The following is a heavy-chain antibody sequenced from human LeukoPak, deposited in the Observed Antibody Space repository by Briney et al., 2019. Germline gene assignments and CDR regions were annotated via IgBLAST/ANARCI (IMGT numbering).Heavy chain of an antibody. J-gene: IGHJ4*02. CDR2: IKGNGDTT. Sequence: GGCLRLSCAASGFTFHNYAMHWVRQAPGKGLEWVSLIKGNGDTTYNADSVKGRFTISRDNSKNSLYLQINSLRTEDTALYYCAKDPPEPSALWGQGTLVTVSS. D-gene: IGHD6-19*01. CDR1: GFTFHNYA. CDR3: AKDPPEPSAL. V-gene: IGHV3-43*02.